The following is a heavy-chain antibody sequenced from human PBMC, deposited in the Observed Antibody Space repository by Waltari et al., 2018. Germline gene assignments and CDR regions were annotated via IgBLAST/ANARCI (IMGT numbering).Heavy chain of an antibody. CDR2: ISYNGAT. D-gene: IGHD5-12*01. V-gene: IGHV4-39*01. Sequence: QLQLQESGTGLVKPSETLALTCSVSGGSITTNRHYWGWVRQPPGQGLEWIGTISYNGATYSSPALRGRLTLSRDTTMHQLALKLGSVTAAAPAVYYCATYIGASVGTAAFDVWGQGTMVTVSS. CDR3: ATYIGASVGTAAFDV. J-gene: IGHJ3*01. CDR1: GGSITTNRHY.